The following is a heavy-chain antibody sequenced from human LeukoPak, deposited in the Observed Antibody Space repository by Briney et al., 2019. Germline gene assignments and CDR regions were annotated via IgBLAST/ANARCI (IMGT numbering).Heavy chain of an antibody. D-gene: IGHD6-19*01. CDR1: GFTFSSYD. CDR2: IGTAGDT. V-gene: IGHV3-13*01. Sequence: PGGSLRVSCAASGFTFSSYDMHWVRQATGKGLEWVSAIGTAGDTYYPGSVKGRFTISRENAKNSLYLQMNSLRAGDTAVYYCARRSSGWNGEYYFDYWGQGTLVTVSS. J-gene: IGHJ4*02. CDR3: ARRSSGWNGEYYFDY.